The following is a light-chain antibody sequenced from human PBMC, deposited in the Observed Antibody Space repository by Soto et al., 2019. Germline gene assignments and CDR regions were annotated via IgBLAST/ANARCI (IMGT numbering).Light chain of an antibody. Sequence: EIVLTQSPGTLSLSPGERATLSCRASQSVSGTYVAWYQQKTGQAPRLLLYGASSRATGIPDRFSGSGSGTDFTLTISRLEPEDFAVYYCQQYGTSPRTFGQGTKVEIK. CDR3: QQYGTSPRT. CDR1: QSVSGTY. CDR2: GAS. V-gene: IGKV3-20*01. J-gene: IGKJ1*01.